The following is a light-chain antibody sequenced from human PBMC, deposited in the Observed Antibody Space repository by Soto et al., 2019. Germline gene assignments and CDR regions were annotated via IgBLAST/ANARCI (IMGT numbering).Light chain of an antibody. J-gene: IGLJ2*01. V-gene: IGLV3-21*04. CDR1: DIGSKG. Sequence: SYELTQPPSGSVAPGKTASISCGGNDIGSKGVHWYQQKPGQAPVLVIYSDADLPPVIPERFSGSNSANLATLTITKVESGDEADYYCQVWDSGSSHVVFGGGTKLPVL. CDR3: QVWDSGSSHVV. CDR2: SDA.